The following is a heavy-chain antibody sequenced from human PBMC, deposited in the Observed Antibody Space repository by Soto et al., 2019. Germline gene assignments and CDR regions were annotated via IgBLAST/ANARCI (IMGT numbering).Heavy chain of an antibody. CDR3: AREMATISLGAFDI. J-gene: IGHJ3*02. Sequence: RGSLRLSCAASGFGFSSYWMHWVRQAPGKGLVWVSRTNNDGSATTYADSVRGRFTSFRDNAKNTLFLQMTSLGVEDTAVYYCAREMATISLGAFDICREGTMVPVS. CDR2: TNNDGSAT. D-gene: IGHD5-12*01. V-gene: IGHV3-74*01. CDR1: GFGFSSYW.